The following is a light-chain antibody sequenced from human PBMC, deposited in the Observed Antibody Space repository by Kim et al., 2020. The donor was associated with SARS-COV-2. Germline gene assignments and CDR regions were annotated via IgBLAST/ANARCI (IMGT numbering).Light chain of an antibody. CDR2: DVT. V-gene: IGLV2-11*01. CDR1: SSDVGSYNY. CDR3: CSYAGSVV. Sequence: PALSFTISCTGTSSDVGSYNYVYWYQQHPGKAPKLIIYDVTKRPSGVPDRFSGSKSGNTASLTISGLQAEDEADYYCCSYAGSVVFGGGTQLTVL. J-gene: IGLJ2*01.